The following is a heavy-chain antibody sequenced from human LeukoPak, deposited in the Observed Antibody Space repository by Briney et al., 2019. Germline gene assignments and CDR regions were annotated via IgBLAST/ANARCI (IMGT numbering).Heavy chain of an antibody. CDR3: ARDLAVAGQSPFDY. V-gene: IGHV3-30-3*01. CDR2: ISYDGSNK. J-gene: IGHJ4*02. CDR1: GFTISSYA. D-gene: IGHD6-19*01. Sequence: GRSLRLSCAASGFTISSYAMHWVRQAPGKGLEWVAVISYDGSNKYYADSVKGRFTISRDNSKNTLYLQMNSLRAEDTAVYYCARDLAVAGQSPFDYWGQGTLVTVSS.